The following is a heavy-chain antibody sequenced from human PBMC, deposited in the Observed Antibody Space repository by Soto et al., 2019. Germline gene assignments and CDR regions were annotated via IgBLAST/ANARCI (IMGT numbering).Heavy chain of an antibody. CDR3: AIDQGSGWSFGY. CDR2: ISAYNGNT. V-gene: IGHV1-18*01. CDR1: GYTFTSYG. Sequence: ASVKVSCKASGYTFTSYGISWVRQAPGQGLEWMGWISAYNGNTNYAQKLQGRVTMTTDTSTSTAYMELRSLRSDDTAVYYCAIDQGSGWSFGYWVQGPLVTVSS. J-gene: IGHJ4*02. D-gene: IGHD6-19*01.